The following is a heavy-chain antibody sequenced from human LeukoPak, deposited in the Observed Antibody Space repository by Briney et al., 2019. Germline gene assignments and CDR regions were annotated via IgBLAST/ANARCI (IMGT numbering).Heavy chain of an antibody. CDR3: ARALVRGGDY. D-gene: IGHD2-8*02. Sequence: ASVKVSCKASGYTFTDYYMHWVRQAPGQGLEWMGWINPNSGGTNYAQRFQGRVTMARDTSISTAHMELSSLRSDDTAVYYCARALVRGGDYWGQGTLVTVSS. J-gene: IGHJ4*02. CDR2: INPNSGGT. V-gene: IGHV1-2*02. CDR1: GYTFTDYY.